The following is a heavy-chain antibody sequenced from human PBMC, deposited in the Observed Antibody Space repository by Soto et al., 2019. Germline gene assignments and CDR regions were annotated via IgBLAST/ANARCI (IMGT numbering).Heavy chain of an antibody. J-gene: IGHJ5*02. CDR1: GGSISDGYY. D-gene: IGHD3-22*01. CDR3: ARRDRSGFSYWLDT. Sequence: PSETLSLTCTVSGGSISDGYYWSWIRQHPGKGLEWIGSISDSGSTSCNPSLKSRLTISVDTSKNQFSLNLRSVTAADTAVYYCARRDRSGFSYWLDTWGQGTLVTVSS. CDR2: ISDSGST. V-gene: IGHV4-31*03.